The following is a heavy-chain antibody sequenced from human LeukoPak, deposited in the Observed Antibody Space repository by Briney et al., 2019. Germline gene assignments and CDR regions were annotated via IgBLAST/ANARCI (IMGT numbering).Heavy chain of an antibody. CDR1: GFTFSSYS. CDR2: ISSSSSYI. Sequence: GSLRLSCAASGFTFSSYSMNWVRQAPGKGLEWVSSISSSSSYIYYADSVKGRFTISRDNAKNSLYLQMNSLRAEDTAVYYCARESFIAAAGTGIDYWGQGTLVTVSS. V-gene: IGHV3-21*04. CDR3: ARESFIAAAGTGIDY. D-gene: IGHD6-13*01. J-gene: IGHJ4*02.